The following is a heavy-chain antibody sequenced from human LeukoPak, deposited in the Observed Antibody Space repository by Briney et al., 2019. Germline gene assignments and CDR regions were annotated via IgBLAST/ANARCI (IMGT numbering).Heavy chain of an antibody. D-gene: IGHD6-19*01. CDR1: GFTFSSYS. J-gene: IGHJ3*02. Sequence: KPGGSLRLSCAASGFTFSSYSMNWVRQAPGKGLEWVSSISSSSSYIYYADSVKGRFTISRDNAKNSLYLQMNSLRAEDTAVYYSATGPPGSGWYRGRGAFDIWGQGTMVTVSS. CDR2: ISSSSSYI. CDR3: ATGPPGSGWYRGRGAFDI. V-gene: IGHV3-21*01.